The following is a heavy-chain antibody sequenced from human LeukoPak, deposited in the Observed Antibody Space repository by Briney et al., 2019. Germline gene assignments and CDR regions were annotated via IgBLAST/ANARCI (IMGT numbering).Heavy chain of an antibody. CDR3: ARDGVYSRDFDAFDI. Sequence: SETLSLTCTVYGGSISSDYWSWIRQPPGKGLDWIGYIYYSGGTNYNPSLRSRVTISVDTSKKQFSLKLSSVTAADTAVYYCARDGVYSRDFDAFDIWGQGTMVTVSS. D-gene: IGHD6-13*01. V-gene: IGHV4-59*01. CDR2: IYYSGGT. J-gene: IGHJ3*02. CDR1: GGSISSDY.